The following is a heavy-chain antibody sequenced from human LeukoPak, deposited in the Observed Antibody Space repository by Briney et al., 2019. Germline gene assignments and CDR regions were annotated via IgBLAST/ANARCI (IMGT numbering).Heavy chain of an antibody. CDR2: IYHSGST. Sequence: SQTLSLTCAVSGGSISSGGYSWSWIRQPPGKGLEWIGYIYHSGSTYYNPSLKSRVTISVDRSKNQFSLKLSSVTAADTAVYYCARGHSEYSGYGMDVWGQGTTVTVSS. V-gene: IGHV4-30-2*01. D-gene: IGHD5-12*01. CDR3: ARGHSEYSGYGMDV. J-gene: IGHJ6*02. CDR1: GGSISSGGYS.